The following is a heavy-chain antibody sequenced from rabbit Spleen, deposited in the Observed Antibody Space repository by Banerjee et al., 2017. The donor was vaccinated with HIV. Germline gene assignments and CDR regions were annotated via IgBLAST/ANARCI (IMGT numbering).Heavy chain of an antibody. CDR1: GFSFSSSYY. V-gene: IGHV1S40*01. CDR3: ARGPVGGYNDGTFDL. J-gene: IGHJ4*01. D-gene: IGHD1-1*01. Sequence: QSLEESGGDLVQPGTSLTLTCTASGFSFSSSYYMCWVRQAPGKGLEWIACIYGGSSGSTYYASWVNGRFTISKASSTTVTLQVTSLTAADTATYFCARGPVGGYNDGTFDLWGQGTLVTVS. CDR2: IYGGSSGST.